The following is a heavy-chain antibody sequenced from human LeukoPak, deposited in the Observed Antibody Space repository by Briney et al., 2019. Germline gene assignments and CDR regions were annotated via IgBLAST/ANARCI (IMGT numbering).Heavy chain of an antibody. J-gene: IGHJ4*02. CDR1: GFTFSNYW. Sequence: GGSLRLSCAASGFTFSNYWMSWVRQAPGKGLEWVADIKQDGTEKYYVDSVKGRFTISRDNAKNSLFLQMNSLRVEDTSVYYCVSGMIEFDYWGQGTRVTVSS. CDR3: VSGMIEFDY. D-gene: IGHD3-22*01. CDR2: IKQDGTEK. V-gene: IGHV3-7*01.